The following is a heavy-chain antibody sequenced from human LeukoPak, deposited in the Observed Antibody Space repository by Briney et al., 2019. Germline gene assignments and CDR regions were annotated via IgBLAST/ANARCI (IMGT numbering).Heavy chain of an antibody. V-gene: IGHV1-18*01. CDR3: AGDQWLEPPIFPFNWFDP. D-gene: IGHD1-1*01. J-gene: IGHJ5*02. Sequence: GASVKVSCKASGYTFTSYGISWVRQAPGQGLEWMGWISAYNGNTNYAQTLQGRVTMTTDTSTSTAYMELRSLRSDDTAVYYCAGDQWLEPPIFPFNWFDPWGQGTLVTVSS. CDR1: GYTFTSYG. CDR2: ISAYNGNT.